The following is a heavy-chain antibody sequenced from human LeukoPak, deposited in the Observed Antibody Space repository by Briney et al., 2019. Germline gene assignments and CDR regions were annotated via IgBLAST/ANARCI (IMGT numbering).Heavy chain of an antibody. V-gene: IGHV1-46*01. CDR1: GYTFTSYY. Sequence: GASVKVSCKASGYTFTSYYMHWVRQAPGQGLEWMGIINPSGGSTSYAQKLQGRVTMTTDTSTSTAYMELRSLRSDDTAVYYCARIRVSGYAYYFDYWGQGTLVTVSS. J-gene: IGHJ4*02. D-gene: IGHD3-3*01. CDR2: INPSGGST. CDR3: ARIRVSGYAYYFDY.